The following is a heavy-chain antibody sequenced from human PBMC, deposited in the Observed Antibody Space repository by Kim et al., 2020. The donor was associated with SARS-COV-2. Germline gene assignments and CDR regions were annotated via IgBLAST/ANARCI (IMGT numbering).Heavy chain of an antibody. D-gene: IGHD3-16*01. J-gene: IGHJ4*02. CDR3: ARGGSGSLDY. V-gene: IGHV3-74*01. Sequence: STADDMNGRGTISRDNAKNTLYLQMNSLRAEDTAVYYCARGGSGSLDYWGQGTLVTVSS.